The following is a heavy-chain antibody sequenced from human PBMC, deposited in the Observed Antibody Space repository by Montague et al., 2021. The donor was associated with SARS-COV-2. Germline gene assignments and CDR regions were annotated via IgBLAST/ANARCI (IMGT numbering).Heavy chain of an antibody. CDR3: ATGINYYDFLALQS. D-gene: IGHD3/OR15-3a*01. CDR2: ILHTEST. CDR1: GGSIESGNW. J-gene: IGHJ4*02. Sequence: SETLSLTCTVFGGSIESGNWWSCVRQTPGKGLEWIGEILHTESTNFKPSLKTRVDMSVDKSRNQFPLKLTSLTAADTAVYYCATGINYYDFLALQSWGQGALVIVSS. V-gene: IGHV4-4*02.